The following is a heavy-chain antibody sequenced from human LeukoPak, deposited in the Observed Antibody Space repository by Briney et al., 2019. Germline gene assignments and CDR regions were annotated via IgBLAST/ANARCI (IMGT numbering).Heavy chain of an antibody. CDR3: AKVPAVAAAGYFDY. V-gene: IGHV3-9*01. CDR1: GFTFDDDA. J-gene: IGHJ4*02. Sequence: GGSLRLSCGASGFTFDDDAMHWVRQAPGKGLEWVSGISWNSGSIGYADSVKGRFTISRDNAKNSLYLQMNSLRAEDTALYYCAKVPAVAAAGYFDYWGQGTLVTVSS. D-gene: IGHD6-13*01. CDR2: ISWNSGSI.